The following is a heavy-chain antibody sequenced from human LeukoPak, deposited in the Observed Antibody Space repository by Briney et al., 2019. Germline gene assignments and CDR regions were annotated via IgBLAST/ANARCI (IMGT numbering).Heavy chain of an antibody. J-gene: IGHJ4*02. CDR2: IKQDGSER. V-gene: IGHV3-7*01. D-gene: IGHD6-13*01. Sequence: GGSLRLSCAASGFTFSDYWMHWVRQAPGRGLEWVANIKQDGSERYYVDSVKSRFTITRDNAKNSLSLQMNSLRVEDTAVYYCVRAIAAAASYWGQGTLVTVSS. CDR1: GFTFSDYW. CDR3: VRAIAAAASY.